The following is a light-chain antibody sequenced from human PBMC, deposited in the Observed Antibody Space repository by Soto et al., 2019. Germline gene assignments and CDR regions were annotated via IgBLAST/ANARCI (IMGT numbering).Light chain of an antibody. CDR3: QQRSNWPQT. V-gene: IGKV3-11*01. CDR1: QNVANY. CDR2: ESS. J-gene: IGKJ1*01. Sequence: EIVLTQSPATLSLSPGERATLSCRASQNVANYLDWYQQKPGQAPRLLIYESSNRATGIAARFSGSGSGTDFTLTISSLEPEDFAVYYSQQRSNWPQTFGQGTKLDIK.